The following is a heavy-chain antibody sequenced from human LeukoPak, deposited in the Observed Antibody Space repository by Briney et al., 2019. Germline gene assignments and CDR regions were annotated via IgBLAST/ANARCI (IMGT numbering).Heavy chain of an antibody. Sequence: GGSLRLSCAASGFTFRSYPMHWVRQASGKGLEWVAIISYDGSNKYYADSVKGRFTISRDNSKNTLYLQMNSLRPEDTAVYYCATDPNYRNYMTDWGQGTLVTVSS. V-gene: IGHV3-30-3*01. D-gene: IGHD4-11*01. CDR3: ATDPNYRNYMTD. J-gene: IGHJ4*02. CDR2: ISYDGSNK. CDR1: GFTFRSYP.